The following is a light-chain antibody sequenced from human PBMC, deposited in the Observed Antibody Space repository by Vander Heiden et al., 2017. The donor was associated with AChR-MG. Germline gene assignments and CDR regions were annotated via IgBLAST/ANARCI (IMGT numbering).Light chain of an antibody. J-gene: IGLJ3*02. V-gene: IGLV3-27*01. Sequence: SYELTQPSSVSVSPGQTARITCSGDVLAKKYARWFQQKPGQAPILVIYKDTERPSGIPERFSGSSSGTTVTLTISGAQVEDEADYYCYSAADKRGMFGGGTKLTVL. CDR3: YSAADKRGM. CDR2: KDT. CDR1: VLAKKY.